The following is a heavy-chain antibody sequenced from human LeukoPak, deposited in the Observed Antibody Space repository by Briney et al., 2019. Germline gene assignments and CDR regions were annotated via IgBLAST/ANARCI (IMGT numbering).Heavy chain of an antibody. CDR2: IYYSGST. J-gene: IGHJ5*02. CDR1: GGSISSYY. V-gene: IGHV4-59*01. D-gene: IGHD3-10*01. CDR3: ARVSSYYGSGSYYSSFDP. Sequence: PSETLSLTSTVSGGSISSYYWSWIRQPPGKGLEWIGYIYYSGSTNYNPSLKSRVTISVDTSKNQFSLKLSSVTAADTAVYYCARVSSYYGSGSYYSSFDPWGQGTLVTVSS.